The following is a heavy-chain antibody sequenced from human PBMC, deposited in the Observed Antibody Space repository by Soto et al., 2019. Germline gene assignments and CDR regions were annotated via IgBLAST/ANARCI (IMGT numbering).Heavy chain of an antibody. CDR3: ARGGKFCTNGVCFFYGMAV. Sequence: ASVKVSCKASGYTFTSYGISWVRQAPGQGLEWMGWISAYNGNTNYAQKFQGRVTMTTDTSTSTAYMELRSLRSDDTAVYYCARGGKFCTNGVCFFYGMAVWGQGTTVTVSS. CDR2: ISAYNGNT. V-gene: IGHV1-18*01. D-gene: IGHD2-8*01. J-gene: IGHJ6*02. CDR1: GYTFTSYG.